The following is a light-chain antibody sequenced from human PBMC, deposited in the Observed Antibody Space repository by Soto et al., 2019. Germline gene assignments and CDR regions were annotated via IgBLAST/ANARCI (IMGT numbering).Light chain of an antibody. CDR3: QKYNNRPPWT. CDR2: AAS. V-gene: IGKV3-15*01. Sequence: VMTQSATALSVSPRERATPSCKSSQSIGSNLAWYQQKPGQAPRLLIYAASIRATDFPARFSGSGSGTEFILTISGLESDDFAGYFCQKYNNRPPWTFGHGTKVDIK. J-gene: IGKJ1*01. CDR1: QSIGSN.